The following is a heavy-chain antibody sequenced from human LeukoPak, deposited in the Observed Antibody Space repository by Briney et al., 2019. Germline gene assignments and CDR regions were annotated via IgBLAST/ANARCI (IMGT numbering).Heavy chain of an antibody. D-gene: IGHD5-24*01. CDR1: GFTFPSSW. Sequence: GGSLRLSCAASGFTFPSSWMSWVRQAPGKGLEWVAHVSPDGSVKAYVDSVRGRFAISRDNAENSLFLQINSPRAEDTAVYYCAKDLGWLQFDYWGQGDLVTVSS. V-gene: IGHV3-7*05. J-gene: IGHJ4*02. CDR3: AKDLGWLQFDY. CDR2: VSPDGSVK.